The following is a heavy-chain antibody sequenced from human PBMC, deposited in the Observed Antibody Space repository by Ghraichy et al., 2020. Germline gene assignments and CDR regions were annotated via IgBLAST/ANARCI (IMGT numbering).Heavy chain of an antibody. V-gene: IGHV1-2*02. CDR2: ISPNSDAI. CDR1: GDSFSAHY. Sequence: ASVKVSCKASGDSFSAHYMHGLRQAPGQGLERKGCISPNSDAIVYAQKFQGRLNLTRDSSISTVYMELTSLRSDDTALFYCARDRAGSQGKYFDLWGRGTLFTVST. CDR3: ARDRAGSQGKYFDL. D-gene: IGHD3-10*01. J-gene: IGHJ2*01.